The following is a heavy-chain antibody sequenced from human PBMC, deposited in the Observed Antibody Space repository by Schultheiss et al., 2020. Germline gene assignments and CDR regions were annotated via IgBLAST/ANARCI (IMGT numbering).Heavy chain of an antibody. D-gene: IGHD3-22*01. V-gene: IGHV3-30*18. CDR2: ISYDGRNK. CDR3: AKDLLSRYYDSGAFEN. Sequence: GESLKISCAASGFTFSSYGMHWVRQAPGKGLEWVAVISYDGRNKYYADSEKGRFTISRDNSKNTLFLQMNSLRAEDTAVYYCAKDLLSRYYDSGAFENWGQGTLVTGSS. CDR1: GFTFSSYG. J-gene: IGHJ4*02.